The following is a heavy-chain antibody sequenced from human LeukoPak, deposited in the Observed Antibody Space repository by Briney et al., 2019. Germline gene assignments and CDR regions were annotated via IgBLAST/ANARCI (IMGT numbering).Heavy chain of an antibody. V-gene: IGHV4-34*01. D-gene: IGHD3-22*01. CDR3: ARVFGYYDSSGYYPLLDY. Sequence: SETLSLTCAVYGGSFSGYYWSWIRQPPGKGLEWIGEISHSGSTNYNPSLKSRVTISVDTSKNQFSLKLSSVTAADTAVYYCARVFGYYDSSGYYPLLDYWGQGTLVTVSS. CDR1: GGSFSGYY. CDR2: ISHSGST. J-gene: IGHJ4*02.